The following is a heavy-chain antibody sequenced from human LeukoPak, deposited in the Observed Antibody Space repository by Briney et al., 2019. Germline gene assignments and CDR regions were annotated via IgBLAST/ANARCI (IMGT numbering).Heavy chain of an antibody. CDR2: ISTSGGST. J-gene: IGHJ4*02. D-gene: IGHD1-1*01. Sequence: GGSLRLSCAASGFTFSSYAMSWVRQAPGKGLEWVSAISTSGGSTYYADSVRGRFTISRDNSKNTLHLQMNSVRAEDTAVYYCATPVQSPYDYWGQGTLVTVSS. CDR1: GFTFSSYA. V-gene: IGHV3-23*01. CDR3: ATPVQSPYDY.